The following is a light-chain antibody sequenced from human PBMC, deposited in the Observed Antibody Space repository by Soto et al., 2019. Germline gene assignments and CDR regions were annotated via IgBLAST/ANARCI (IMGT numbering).Light chain of an antibody. CDR3: QQYGSSPRT. CDR2: GAS. Sequence: EIVLTQSPGTQSLSPGERATLSCRASQSVSSSYLAWYQQKPDQAPRLLIYGASSRATGIPDRFSGSGSGTDFTLTISRLEPEDFAVYYCQQYGSSPRTFGQGTKVDIK. CDR1: QSVSSSY. V-gene: IGKV3-20*01. J-gene: IGKJ1*01.